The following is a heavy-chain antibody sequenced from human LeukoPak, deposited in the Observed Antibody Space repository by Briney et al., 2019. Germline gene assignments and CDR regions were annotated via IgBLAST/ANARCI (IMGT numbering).Heavy chain of an antibody. CDR2: ISAYNGNT. CDR3: ARDAGRDYDILTGYYQKYYFDY. J-gene: IGHJ4*02. D-gene: IGHD3-9*01. CDR1: GYTFTSYG. V-gene: IGHV1-18*01. Sequence: ASVKVSCKASGYTFTSYGISWVRQAPGQGLEWVGWISAYNGNTNYAQKLQGRVTMTTDTSTSTAYMELRSLRSDDTAVYYCARDAGRDYDILTGYYQKYYFDYWGQGTLVTVSS.